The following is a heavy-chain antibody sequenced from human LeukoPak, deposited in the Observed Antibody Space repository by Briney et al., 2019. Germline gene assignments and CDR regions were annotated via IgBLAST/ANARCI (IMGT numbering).Heavy chain of an antibody. CDR2: IKQDGSEK. D-gene: IGHD3-10*01. V-gene: IGHV3-7*03. CDR3: ARVAMVRGVRDKRPRYYFDY. Sequence: PSETLSLTCTVSGGSISNYYWNWVRQPAGKGLEWVANIKQDGSEKYYVDSVKGRFTISRDNAKNSLYLQMNSLRAEDTAVYYCARVAMVRGVRDKRPRYYFDYWGQGTLVTVSS. J-gene: IGHJ4*02. CDR1: GGSISNYY.